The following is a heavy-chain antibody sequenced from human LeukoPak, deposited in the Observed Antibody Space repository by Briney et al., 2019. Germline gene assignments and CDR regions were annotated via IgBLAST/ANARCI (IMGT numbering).Heavy chain of an antibody. CDR3: ARDRASRFDY. CDR2: ISSNGGST. D-gene: IGHD2-2*01. Sequence: GGSLRLSCAVSGFTFSSYAMHWVRQAPGKGLEYVSAISSNGGSTYYANSVKGRFTISRDNSKNTLYLQMGSLRAEDMAVYYCARDRASRFDYWGQGTLVTVSS. J-gene: IGHJ4*02. V-gene: IGHV3-64*01. CDR1: GFTFSSYA.